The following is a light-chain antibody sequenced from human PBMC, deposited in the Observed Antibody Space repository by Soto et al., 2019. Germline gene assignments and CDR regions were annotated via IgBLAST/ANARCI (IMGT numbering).Light chain of an antibody. CDR2: GAS. J-gene: IGKJ1*01. CDR3: QQYGSSTEP. CDR1: QSVSSR. Sequence: EIVMTGSLATLSVSPGERSTLSCRASQSVSSRLAWYHRKPGQAPRPPIYGASSRATGIPDRFSGSGSGTDFTLTISRLEPEDFAVYYCQQYGSSTEPFGQGPKVDI. V-gene: IGKV3-20*01.